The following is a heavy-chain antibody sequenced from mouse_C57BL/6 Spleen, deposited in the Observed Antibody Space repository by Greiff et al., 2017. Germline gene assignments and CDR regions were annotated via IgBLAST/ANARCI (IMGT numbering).Heavy chain of an antibody. D-gene: IGHD4-1*01. Sequence: QVQLQQSGAELVRPGASVTLSCKASGYTFTDYEMHWVKQTPVHGLEWIGAIDPETGGTAYNQKFKGKAILTADKSSSTAYMELRSLTSEDSAVYYCTRFWDVRDYFDYWGQGTTLTVSS. CDR2: IDPETGGT. CDR3: TRFWDVRDYFDY. J-gene: IGHJ2*01. CDR1: GYTFTDYE. V-gene: IGHV1-15*01.